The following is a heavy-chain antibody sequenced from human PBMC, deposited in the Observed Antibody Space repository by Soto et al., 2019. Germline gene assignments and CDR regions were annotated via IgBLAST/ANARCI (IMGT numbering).Heavy chain of an antibody. CDR2: IYPGDSDT. CDR3: ARQAATMWANDAFDI. J-gene: IGHJ3*02. CDR1: GYSFTSYW. D-gene: IGHD5-12*01. V-gene: IGHV5-51*01. Sequence: GESLKISCKGSGYSFTSYWIGWVRQMPGKGLEWMGIIYPGDSDTRYSPSFQGQVTISADKSISTAYLQWSSLKASDTAMYYCARQAATMWANDAFDIWGQGTMVTVSS.